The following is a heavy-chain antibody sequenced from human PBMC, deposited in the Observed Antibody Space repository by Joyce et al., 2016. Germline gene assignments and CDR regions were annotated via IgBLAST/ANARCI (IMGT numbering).Heavy chain of an antibody. CDR3: ARDSSGYYIFDY. Sequence: QVQLQESGSGLVKPSETLSLTCRVAGGSINNYLWTWIRQSPGKGLGWLCYGYYSGSTKYNPSLKGRVTISVDRSQNQFSLKLTSVTAADTAIYYCARDSSGYYIFDYWGQGTQVTVSS. D-gene: IGHD3-22*01. CDR1: GGSINNYL. V-gene: IGHV4-59*01. CDR2: GYYSGST. J-gene: IGHJ4*02.